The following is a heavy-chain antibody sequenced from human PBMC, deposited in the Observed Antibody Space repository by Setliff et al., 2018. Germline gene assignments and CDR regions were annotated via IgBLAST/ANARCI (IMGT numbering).Heavy chain of an antibody. V-gene: IGHV4-59*08. CDR3: ARMSGFLYIDV. J-gene: IGHJ6*03. Sequence: PSETLSLTCTVSGGSISTYYWSWIRQPPGKGLEWIGYVYYSGSTNYNPSLESRVTISVDTSKNHFSLKLSSVTAADTAVYYCARMSGFLYIDVWGKGTTVTVSS. CDR2: VYYSGST. CDR1: GGSISTYY. D-gene: IGHD3-3*01.